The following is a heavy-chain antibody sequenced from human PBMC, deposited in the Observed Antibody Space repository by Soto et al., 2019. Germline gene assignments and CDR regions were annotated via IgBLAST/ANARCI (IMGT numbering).Heavy chain of an antibody. D-gene: IGHD3-3*01. Sequence: QVPLVQSGAEVKKPGASVKVSCKASGYTFTSYGISWVRQAPGQGLEWMGWISAYNGNTNYAQKLQGRVTMTTDTSTSTAYMELRSLRSDDTALYYCARDGDYDFWSGYYEYYYYYMDIWGKGTTVTVSS. CDR1: GYTFTSYG. V-gene: IGHV1-18*01. CDR2: ISAYNGNT. J-gene: IGHJ6*03. CDR3: ARDGDYDFWSGYYEYYYYYMDI.